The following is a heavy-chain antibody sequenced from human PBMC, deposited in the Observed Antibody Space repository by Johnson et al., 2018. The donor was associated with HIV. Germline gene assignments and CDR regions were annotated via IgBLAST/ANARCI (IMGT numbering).Heavy chain of an antibody. CDR3: ARGQQDMGAGAFDI. CDR2: INWNGGST. D-gene: IGHD3-16*01. Sequence: MQLVESGVGVVRPGGSLRLSCAASGFTFDDYGMSWVRQAPGKGLEWVSGINWNGGSTGYADSVKGRFTISRDNAKNSLYLQMNRLRAGDTAVYYCARGQQDMGAGAFDIWGQGTMVTVSS. V-gene: IGHV3-20*04. J-gene: IGHJ3*02. CDR1: GFTFDDYG.